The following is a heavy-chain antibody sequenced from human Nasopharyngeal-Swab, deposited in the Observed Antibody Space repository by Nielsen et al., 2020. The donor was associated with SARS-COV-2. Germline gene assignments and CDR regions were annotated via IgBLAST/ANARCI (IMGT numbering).Heavy chain of an antibody. D-gene: IGHD4-11*01. V-gene: IGHV1-46*01. Sequence: VKVSCKASGYTFTSYYMHWVRQAPGQGLEWMGIINPSGGSTSYAQKFQGRVTMTRETSTSTVYMELSSLRSEDTAVYYCARDLTTTVTSTEMDYYYGMDVWGQGTTVTVSS. CDR3: ARDLTTTVTSTEMDYYYGMDV. CDR2: INPSGGST. CDR1: GYTFTSYY. J-gene: IGHJ6*02.